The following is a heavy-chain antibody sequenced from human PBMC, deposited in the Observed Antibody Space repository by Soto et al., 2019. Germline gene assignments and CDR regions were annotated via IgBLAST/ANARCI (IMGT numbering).Heavy chain of an antibody. Sequence: QVQLVEAGGGLVKPGGSLRLSCAASGFTFSDYYMSWIRQAPGKGLEWVSYISSSGSAIYYADSVKGRFTISRDNAKNSLYLKMNSLRAEDTAVYYCARGRVVVAAISLFEDYWGQGTLVTVSS. CDR3: ARGRVVVAAISLFEDY. J-gene: IGHJ4*02. V-gene: IGHV3-11*01. CDR2: ISSSGSAI. D-gene: IGHD2-15*01. CDR1: GFTFSDYY.